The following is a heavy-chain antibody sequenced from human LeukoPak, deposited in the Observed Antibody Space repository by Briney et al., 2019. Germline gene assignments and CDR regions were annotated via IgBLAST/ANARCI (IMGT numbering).Heavy chain of an antibody. Sequence: GESLRISCKGSGYSFTSYWISWVRQMPGKGLEWMGRIDPSDSYTNYSPSFQGHVTISADKSNSTAYLQWSSLKASDTAMYYCARRRSSSSWQFPFDYWGQGTLVTVSS. V-gene: IGHV5-10-1*01. D-gene: IGHD6-13*01. CDR1: GYSFTSYW. J-gene: IGHJ4*02. CDR3: ARRRSSSSWQFPFDY. CDR2: IDPSDSYT.